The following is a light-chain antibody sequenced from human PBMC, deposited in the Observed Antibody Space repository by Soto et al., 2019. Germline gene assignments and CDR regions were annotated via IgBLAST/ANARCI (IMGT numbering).Light chain of an antibody. CDR1: SSDVGGYNY. CDR3: SSYAGSNTVV. J-gene: IGLJ2*01. CDR2: EVS. Sequence: QSALTQPPSASGSPGQSVTISCTGTSSDVGGYNYVSWYQQHPGKAPKLMIYEVSKRPSGVPDRFSGSKSGNTASLTVSGLQAEDEADYYYSSYAGSNTVVFGGGTKRTVL. V-gene: IGLV2-8*01.